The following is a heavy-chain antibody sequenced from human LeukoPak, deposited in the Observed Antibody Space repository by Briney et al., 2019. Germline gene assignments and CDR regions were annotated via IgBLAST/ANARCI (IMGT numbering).Heavy chain of an antibody. CDR1: GFTVSSNY. V-gene: IGHV3-53*01. CDR3: ARVWNIVDYYFDS. CDR2: IYSGGST. J-gene: IGHJ4*02. Sequence: PGGSLRLSCAASGFTVSSNYMTWVRQAPGKGLEWVSFIYSGGSTYYADSVEGRFTISRDSSKNTVYLQMNSLRAEDTAVYYCARVWNIVDYYFDSWGQGTRVTVSS. D-gene: IGHD5-12*01.